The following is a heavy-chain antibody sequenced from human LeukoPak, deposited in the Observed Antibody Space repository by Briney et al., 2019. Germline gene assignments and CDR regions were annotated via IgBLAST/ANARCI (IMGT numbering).Heavy chain of an antibody. CDR1: GYTFTSYG. Sequence: ASVKVSCKASGYTFTSYGISWVRQAPGQGLEWMGWISAYNGNTNYAQKLQGRVTMTTDTSTSTAYMELRSPRSDDTAVYYCARPGIAVAGGYYFDYWGQGTLVTVSS. CDR2: ISAYNGNT. D-gene: IGHD6-19*01. V-gene: IGHV1-18*01. J-gene: IGHJ4*02. CDR3: ARPGIAVAGGYYFDY.